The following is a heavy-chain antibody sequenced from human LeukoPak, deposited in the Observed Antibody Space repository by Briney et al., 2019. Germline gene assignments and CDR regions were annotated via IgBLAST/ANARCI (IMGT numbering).Heavy chain of an antibody. CDR1: GFTFSTYS. J-gene: IGHJ6*02. CDR2: ISGSSTYI. V-gene: IGHV3-21*01. CDR3: ARAGAAASEGSYFYYGMDV. D-gene: IGHD6-13*01. Sequence: GGSLRLSCAASGFTFSTYSMNWVRQAPGKGLEWVSSISGSSTYIYYAYSVKVRFTVSRDNTKNSLFLLMHSLRAEDTAVYYCARAGAAASEGSYFYYGMDVWGQGTRVTVSS.